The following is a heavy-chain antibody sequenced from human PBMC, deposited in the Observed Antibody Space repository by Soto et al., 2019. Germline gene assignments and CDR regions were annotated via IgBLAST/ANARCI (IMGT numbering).Heavy chain of an antibody. J-gene: IGHJ4*02. CDR2: VYYSGST. Sequence: PSETLSLTCTVSGGSISNSSYQWGWIRQPPGKGLEWIGSVYYSGSTYYNPPLESRVTISVDKSKNQFSLKLMSLSAADTAVYYCGRLEGLATISYYFDYWGQGALVTVSS. CDR1: GGSISNSSYQ. V-gene: IGHV4-39*01. D-gene: IGHD3-9*01. CDR3: GRLEGLATISYYFDY.